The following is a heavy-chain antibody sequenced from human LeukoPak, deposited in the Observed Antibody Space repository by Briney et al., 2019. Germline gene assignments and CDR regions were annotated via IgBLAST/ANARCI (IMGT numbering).Heavy chain of an antibody. CDR1: GFTFSSYG. CDR3: ARDAGLLWFGVPNWFDP. D-gene: IGHD3-10*01. Sequence: GGSLRLSCAASGFTFSSYGMRWVRQAPGKGLEWVAVIWYDGSNKYYADSVKGRFTISRDNSKNTLYLQMNSKRAEDTAVYYCARDAGLLWFGVPNWFDPWGQGTLVTVSS. V-gene: IGHV3-33*01. J-gene: IGHJ5*02. CDR2: IWYDGSNK.